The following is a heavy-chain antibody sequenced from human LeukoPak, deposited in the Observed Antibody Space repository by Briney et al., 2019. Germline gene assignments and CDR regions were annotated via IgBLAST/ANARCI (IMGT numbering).Heavy chain of an antibody. CDR1: GFTLSSYG. CDR2: IRYDGSNK. D-gene: IGHD6-6*01. CDR3: TKDQVTQLVEGVYFDY. J-gene: IGHJ4*02. Sequence: GGSLRLSCAASGFTLSSYGMHWVRQAPGKGLEWVAFIRYDGSNKYYADSVKGRFTISRDNSKNTLYLQMNSLRAEDTAVYYCTKDQVTQLVEGVYFDYWGQGTLVTVSS. V-gene: IGHV3-30*02.